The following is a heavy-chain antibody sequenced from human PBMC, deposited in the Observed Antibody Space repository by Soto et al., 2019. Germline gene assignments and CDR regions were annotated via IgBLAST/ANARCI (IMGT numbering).Heavy chain of an antibody. J-gene: IGHJ4*02. D-gene: IGHD6-13*01. CDR3: SWYDY. CDR1: GFTFSSYA. V-gene: IGHV3-30*14. CDR2: ISYDGSNK. Sequence: QVQLVESGGGVVQPGRSLRLSCAASGFTFSSYAMHWVRQAPGKGLEWVAVISYDGSNKYYADSVKGRFTISRDNSKNTLYLQMNSLSAEDTAVYSSSWYDYRGQGTLVTVSS.